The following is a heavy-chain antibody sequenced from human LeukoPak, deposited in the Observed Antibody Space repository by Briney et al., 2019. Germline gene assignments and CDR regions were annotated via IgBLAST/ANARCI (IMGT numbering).Heavy chain of an antibody. CDR1: GHTFRNYA. Sequence: GGSLRLSCGASGHTFRNYAVRWVPQARGKGLGWISAIIDSGDETNDADSEKGRLTTTRDNSRNALFLKMNSMRAEDTAVYYCAKAGRSSGWYWFDSWGQGTLVTVSS. J-gene: IGHJ5*01. D-gene: IGHD6-19*01. CDR2: IIDSGDET. V-gene: IGHV3-23*01. CDR3: AKAGRSSGWYWFDS.